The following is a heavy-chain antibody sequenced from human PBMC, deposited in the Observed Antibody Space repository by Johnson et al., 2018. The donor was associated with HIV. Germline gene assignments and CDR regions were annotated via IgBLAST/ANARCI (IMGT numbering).Heavy chain of an antibody. CDR2: ISYDGSNK. CDR1: GFTFSSYA. J-gene: IGHJ3*02. V-gene: IGHV3-30*04. Sequence: QVQLVESGGGVVQPGRSLRLSCAASGFTFSSYAMHWVRQAPGKGLEWVAVISYDGSNKYYTDSVKGRFTISRDNSKNTLYLQMNSLSAEDTAVYYCAREGITMIVVVIKGACDIWGQGTMVTVSS. D-gene: IGHD3-22*01. CDR3: AREGITMIVVVIKGACDI.